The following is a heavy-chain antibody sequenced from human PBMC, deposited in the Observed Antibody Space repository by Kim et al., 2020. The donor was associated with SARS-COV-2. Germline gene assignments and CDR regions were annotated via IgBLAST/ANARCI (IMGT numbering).Heavy chain of an antibody. V-gene: IGHV4-61*01. J-gene: IGHJ6*02. CDR3: ARDYDYDFWSGQAPRAYGMDV. CDR1: GGSVSSGSYY. CDR2: IYYSGST. Sequence: SETLSLTCTVSGGSVSSGSYYWSWIRQPPGKGLEWIGYIYYSGSTNYNPSLKSRVTISVDTSKNQFSLKLSSVTAADTAVYYCARDYDYDFWSGQAPRAYGMDVWGQGTTVTVSS. D-gene: IGHD3-3*01.